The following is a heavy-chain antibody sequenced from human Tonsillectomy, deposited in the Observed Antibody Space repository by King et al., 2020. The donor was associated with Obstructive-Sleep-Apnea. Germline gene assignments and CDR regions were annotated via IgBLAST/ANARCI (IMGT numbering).Heavy chain of an antibody. V-gene: IGHV1-18*01. D-gene: IGHD3-9*01. Sequence: LVQSGAEVKKPGASVKVSCKASGYTFTSYGISWVRQAPGQGLEWMGWISAFNGNTNYAQKPQGRVTMTPETTTSTAYMGLRSLGSDETAVYYCARDSPYYDILPGYKVDAFDIWGQGTMVTVSS. CDR2: ISAFNGNT. CDR1: GYTFTSYG. CDR3: ARDSPYYDILPGYKVDAFDI. J-gene: IGHJ3*02.